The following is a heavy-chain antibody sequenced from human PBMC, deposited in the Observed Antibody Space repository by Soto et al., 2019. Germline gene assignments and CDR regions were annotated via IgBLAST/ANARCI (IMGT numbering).Heavy chain of an antibody. J-gene: IGHJ6*02. CDR2: ISSGSTAM. CDR3: ARDWTYCAGGACYYGMDV. V-gene: IGHV3-48*02. Sequence: GGSLRLSCAASGFSFGSYRMNWVRQAPGTGLEWVSFISSGSTAMYYADSVKGRFSISRDNVQKSLFLQMNNLRDEDTAVYYCARDWTYCAGGACYYGMDVWGQGTTVTSP. D-gene: IGHD2-8*02. CDR1: GFSFGSYR.